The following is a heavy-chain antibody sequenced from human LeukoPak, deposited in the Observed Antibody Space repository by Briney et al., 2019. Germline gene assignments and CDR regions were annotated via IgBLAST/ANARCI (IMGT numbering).Heavy chain of an antibody. D-gene: IGHD6-25*01. CDR1: GFTFDDYG. Sequence: PGGSLRLSCAASGFTFDDYGMSWVRQAPGKGREGGSGINWNGGSTGYAGSVRGRFTLSRDNAKNALYLQMNSLRAEDTALYYCARDPSYRLDDAFDIWGQGTMVTVSS. V-gene: IGHV3-20*04. CDR2: INWNGGST. J-gene: IGHJ3*02. CDR3: ARDPSYRLDDAFDI.